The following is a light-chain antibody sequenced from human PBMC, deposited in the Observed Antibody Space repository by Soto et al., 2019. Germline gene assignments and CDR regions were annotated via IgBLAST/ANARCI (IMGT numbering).Light chain of an antibody. V-gene: IGKV1-17*01. CDR2: AES. CDR1: QGIRDN. J-gene: IGKJ1*01. Sequence: DVPRTQSPSSLSASIGDRVTITCRASQGIRDNLGWDQQKQGKAPKRLIYAESTLQDRVPSRFSGSGSGTEFTLTISSLQPEDLATYYCLQNNNFPRTFGQGTKVEIK. CDR3: LQNNNFPRT.